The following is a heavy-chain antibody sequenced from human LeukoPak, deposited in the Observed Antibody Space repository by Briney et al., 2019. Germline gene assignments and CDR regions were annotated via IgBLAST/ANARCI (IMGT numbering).Heavy chain of an antibody. Sequence: SETLSLTCTVSGGSISSSSYYWGWIRQPPGKGLEWIGSIYYSGRTYYNPSLKSRVTISVDTSKNQFSLKLSSVTAADTAVYYCARWWIQLSTFDYWGRGTLVTVSS. CDR2: IYYSGRT. D-gene: IGHD5-18*01. V-gene: IGHV4-39*07. CDR1: GGSISSSSYY. CDR3: ARWWIQLSTFDY. J-gene: IGHJ4*02.